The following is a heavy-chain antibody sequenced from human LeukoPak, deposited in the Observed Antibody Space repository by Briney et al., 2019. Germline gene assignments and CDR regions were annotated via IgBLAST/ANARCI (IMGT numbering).Heavy chain of an antibody. J-gene: IGHJ6*02. D-gene: IGHD2-21*01. CDR2: INSDGRST. Sequence: GGSLRLSCAASGVTLSSYWMNWVRQAPGKGLVWVSRINSDGRSTKYADSVKGRFTISRDNAKNTLYLQMNSLRAEDTAVYHCARAIPGYYDMDVWGQGTTVTVSS. CDR3: ARAIPGYYDMDV. V-gene: IGHV3-74*03. CDR1: GVTLSSYW.